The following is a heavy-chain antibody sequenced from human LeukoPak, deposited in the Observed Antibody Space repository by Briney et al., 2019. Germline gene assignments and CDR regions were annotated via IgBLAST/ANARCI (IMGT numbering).Heavy chain of an antibody. CDR2: INPNSGGT. J-gene: IGHJ3*02. Sequence: ASVKVSRKASGYTFTGYYMHWVRQAPGQGLEWMGWINPNSGGTNYAQKFQGRVTMTRDTSISTAYMELSRLRSDDTAVYYCARSKESSSAFDIWGQGTMVTVSS. V-gene: IGHV1-2*02. CDR1: GYTFTGYY. D-gene: IGHD6-6*01. CDR3: ARSKESSSAFDI.